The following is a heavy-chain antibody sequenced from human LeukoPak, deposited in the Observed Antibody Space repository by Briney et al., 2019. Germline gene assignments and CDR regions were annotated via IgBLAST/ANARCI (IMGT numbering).Heavy chain of an antibody. CDR2: IKEDGSEK. D-gene: IGHD1/OR15-1a*01. CDR3: ARGTRVGTPYNWFDP. V-gene: IGHV3-7*01. J-gene: IGHJ5*02. Sequence: GGSLRLSCTTSGFAFSSYWMSWVRQAPGKGLEWLGNIKEDGSEKYDVDSVKGRFTISRDNAKNSLYLQMNSLRVEDTAIYYCARGTRVGTPYNWFDPWGQGTLVTVSS. CDR1: GFAFSSYW.